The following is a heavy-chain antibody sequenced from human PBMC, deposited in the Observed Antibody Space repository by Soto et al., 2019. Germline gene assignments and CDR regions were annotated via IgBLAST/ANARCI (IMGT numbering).Heavy chain of an antibody. CDR1: GFTFSTYS. V-gene: IGHV3-21*01. Sequence: PGGSLRLSCVVSGFTFSTYSMNWVRQAPGKGLEWVSSISSSSIYIYYADSVKGRFTISRDNAKNSLYLQMNSLRAEDTAVYYCARKGATGTPFVPWFDPWGQGTLVTVS. D-gene: IGHD1-1*01. CDR2: ISSSSIYI. J-gene: IGHJ5*02. CDR3: ARKGATGTPFVPWFDP.